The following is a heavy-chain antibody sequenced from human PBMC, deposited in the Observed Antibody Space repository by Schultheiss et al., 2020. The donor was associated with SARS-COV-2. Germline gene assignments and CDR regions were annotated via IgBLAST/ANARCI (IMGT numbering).Heavy chain of an antibody. CDR2: IYYSGRT. CDR1: GGSISSSSYY. D-gene: IGHD2-2*01. CDR3: ARIFAGYCSSTSCQRKRTFDY. Sequence: SETLSLTCTVSGGSISSSSYYWGWIRQPPGKGPEWIGSIYYSGRTYYNPSLKSRVTISVDTSKNQFSLKLSSVSAADTAVYYCARIFAGYCSSTSCQRKRTFDYWGQGTLVTVSS. J-gene: IGHJ4*02. V-gene: IGHV4-39*07.